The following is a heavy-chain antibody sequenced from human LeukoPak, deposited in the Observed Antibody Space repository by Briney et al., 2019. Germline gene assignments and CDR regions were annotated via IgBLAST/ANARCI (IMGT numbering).Heavy chain of an antibody. CDR3: ARVAVNTTIYYYYYMDV. V-gene: IGHV1-18*01. Sequence: ASVKVSCKASGYTFTSYGISWVRQAPGQGLEWMGWISAYNGNTNYAQKLQGRVTMTTDTSTSTAYMELRSLRSDDTAVYYCARVAVNTTIYYYYYMDVWGQGTTVTVSS. CDR1: GYTFTSYG. CDR2: ISAYNGNT. D-gene: IGHD3-22*01. J-gene: IGHJ6*03.